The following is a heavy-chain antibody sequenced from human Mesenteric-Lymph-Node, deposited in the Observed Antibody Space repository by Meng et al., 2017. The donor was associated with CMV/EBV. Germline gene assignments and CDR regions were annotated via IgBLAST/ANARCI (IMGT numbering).Heavy chain of an antibody. J-gene: IGHJ5*02. CDR1: GYTFNYYA. CDR3: AKAANFAFDP. D-gene: IGHD1-1*01. CDR2: ISSSGATT. V-gene: IGHV3-23*01. Sequence: SCKASGYTFNYYAIHWVRQAPGKGLEWVSYISSSGATTYYADSVKGRFTISRDNSKNILYLQMHSLRAEDTAIYYCAKAANFAFDPWGQGTLVTVSS.